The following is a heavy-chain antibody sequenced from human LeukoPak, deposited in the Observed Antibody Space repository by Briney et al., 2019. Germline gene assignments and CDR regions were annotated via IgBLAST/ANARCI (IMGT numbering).Heavy chain of an antibody. CDR3: ARQEYCSGGSCYTWFDP. D-gene: IGHD2-15*01. J-gene: IGHJ5*02. Sequence: GESLKISCKGSGYSFTTYWIAWVRQMPGKGLEWMGIIYPADSDIRYSPSFQGQVTISADKSISTAYLQWSSLKASDTAMYYCARQEYCSGGSCYTWFDPWGQGTLVTVSS. V-gene: IGHV5-51*01. CDR1: GYSFTTYW. CDR2: IYPADSDI.